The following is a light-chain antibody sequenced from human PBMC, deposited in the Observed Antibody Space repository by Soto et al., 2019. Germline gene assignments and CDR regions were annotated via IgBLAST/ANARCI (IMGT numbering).Light chain of an antibody. CDR1: QSVSSH. J-gene: IGKJ5*01. CDR3: QKRSSAIT. CDR2: DAS. V-gene: IGKV3-11*01. Sequence: EIVLTQSPATLSLSPGXRATLSCRASQSVSSHLAWFQQRPGRAPRLLIYDASNRATGIPARFSGRGSGTDFTLTISSLEPEDFAVYYCQKRSSAITFGQGTRLETK.